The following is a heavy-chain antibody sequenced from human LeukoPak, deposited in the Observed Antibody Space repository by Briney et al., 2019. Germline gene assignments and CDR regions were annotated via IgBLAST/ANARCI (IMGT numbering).Heavy chain of an antibody. V-gene: IGHV3-66*01. J-gene: IGHJ4*02. D-gene: IGHD2-15*01. CDR1: GFTFSTYS. CDR3: ARVGYTDTWYSSPPFDY. Sequence: GSLRLSCVASGFTFSTYSMNWVRQAPGKGLEWVSIIYSDGSTYYADSVKGRFTISRDISKNILYLQMNSLRAEDTAVYYCARVGYTDTWYSSPPFDYWGQGTLVTASS. CDR2: IYSDGST.